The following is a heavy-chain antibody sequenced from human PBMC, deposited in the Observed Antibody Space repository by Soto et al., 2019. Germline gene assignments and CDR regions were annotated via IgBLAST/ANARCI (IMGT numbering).Heavy chain of an antibody. V-gene: IGHV4-31*03. J-gene: IGHJ1*01. CDR3: ARDADYYDSSGYVPPFQH. Sequence: QVQLQESGPGLVKPSQTLSLTCTVSGGSISSGGYYWSWIRQHPGKGMEWIGYIYYSGSTYYNPSLKSRVTISVDTSKNQFSLNLSSVTAADTAVYYCARDADYYDSSGYVPPFQHWGQGTLVTVSS. D-gene: IGHD3-22*01. CDR2: IYYSGST. CDR1: GGSISSGGYY.